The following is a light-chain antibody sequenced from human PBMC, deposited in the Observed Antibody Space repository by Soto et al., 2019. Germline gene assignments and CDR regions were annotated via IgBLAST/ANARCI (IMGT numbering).Light chain of an antibody. CDR3: SSYAGSNKSV. CDR1: SSDVGDYKY. V-gene: IGLV2-8*01. CDR2: EVS. Sequence: QSALTQPASVSGSPGQSITISCTGTSSDVGDYKYVSWYQQHPGKAPKLMIYEVSKRPSGVPDRFSGSKSGNTASLTVSGLQPEDEADYYCSSYAGSNKSVFGTGTKVTVL. J-gene: IGLJ1*01.